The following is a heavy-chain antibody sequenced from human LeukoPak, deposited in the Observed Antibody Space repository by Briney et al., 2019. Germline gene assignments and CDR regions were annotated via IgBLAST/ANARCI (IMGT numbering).Heavy chain of an antibody. CDR1: GFTFSSYA. J-gene: IGHJ6*03. D-gene: IGHD3-3*01. V-gene: IGHV3-30*04. Sequence: GRSLRLSCAASGFTFSSYAMHWVRQAPGKGLEWVAVISYDGSNKYYADSVKGRFTISRDNSKNTLYLQMNSLRAEDTAVYYCARDGGSGVAENYYYYMDVWGKGTTVTVSS. CDR2: ISYDGSNK. CDR3: ARDGGSGVAENYYYYMDV.